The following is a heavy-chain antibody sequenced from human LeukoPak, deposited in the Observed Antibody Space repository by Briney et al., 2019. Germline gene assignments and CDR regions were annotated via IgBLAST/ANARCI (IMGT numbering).Heavy chain of an antibody. V-gene: IGHV3-53*01. Sequence: GGSLRLSCAASGFTVSSNYMSWVRQAPGKGLEWVTVIYSGGSTYYADSVKGRFTISRDNSKNTLYLQMNSLRAEDTAVYYCAKPYGSGSSTPVSMDVWGKGITVTVSS. J-gene: IGHJ6*03. CDR3: AKPYGSGSSTPVSMDV. CDR2: IYSGGST. CDR1: GFTVSSNY. D-gene: IGHD3-10*01.